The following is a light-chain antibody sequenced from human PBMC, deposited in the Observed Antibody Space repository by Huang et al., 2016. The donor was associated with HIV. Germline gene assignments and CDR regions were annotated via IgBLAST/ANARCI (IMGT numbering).Light chain of an antibody. J-gene: IGKJ1*01. CDR1: QSVSSSY. CDR3: QQYDSSPWT. Sequence: EIVLTQSPGTLSLSPGERATLSCRASQSVSSSYLAWYQQKPGQAPRLLFYGASSRATGIPDRFSGSGSGTDFTLTISRLEPEDFALYYCQQYDSSPWTFGQGTKVEIK. CDR2: GAS. V-gene: IGKV3-20*01.